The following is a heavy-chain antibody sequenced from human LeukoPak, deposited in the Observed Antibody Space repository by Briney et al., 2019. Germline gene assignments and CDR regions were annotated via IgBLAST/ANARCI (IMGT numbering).Heavy chain of an antibody. CDR3: ARERSSSWYYFDY. CDR2: ISSSGSTI. CDR1: GFTFSSYV. D-gene: IGHD6-13*01. J-gene: IGHJ4*02. V-gene: IGHV3-48*03. Sequence: PGGSLRLSCAASGFTFSSYVMNWVRQAPGKGLEWVSYISSSGSTIYYADSVKGRFTISRDNAKNSLYLQMNSLRAEDTAVYYCARERSSSWYYFDYWGQGTLVTVSS.